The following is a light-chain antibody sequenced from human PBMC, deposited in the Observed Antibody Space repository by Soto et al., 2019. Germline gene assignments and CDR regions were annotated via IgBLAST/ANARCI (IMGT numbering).Light chain of an antibody. CDR1: TSSIGSNA. CDR3: ATWDDSLNAFV. J-gene: IGLJ1*01. Sequence: QSVLTQSSSASGTPGQRITIYCSGSTSSIGSNAVNWYQQFPGTAPTFLIYNDDQRPSGVPDRFSGSKSGTSASLAISGLHSEDEADYYCATWDDSLNAFVFGTGTKVTVL. CDR2: NDD. V-gene: IGLV1-44*01.